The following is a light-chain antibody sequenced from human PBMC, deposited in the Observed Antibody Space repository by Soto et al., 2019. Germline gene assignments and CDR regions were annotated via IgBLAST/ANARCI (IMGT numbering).Light chain of an antibody. J-gene: IGLJ1*01. CDR2: EVY. CDR3: SSYVGTNSYV. V-gene: IGLV2-8*01. Sequence: QSALTQPTSASGSPGQSVTISCTGTSSDVGGYNYVSWYQHHPGKAPKLIIYEVYKRPSGVPDRFSGSKSGNTAALTVSGLQAEDEADYYCSSYVGTNSYVFGNGTKLTVL. CDR1: SSDVGGYNY.